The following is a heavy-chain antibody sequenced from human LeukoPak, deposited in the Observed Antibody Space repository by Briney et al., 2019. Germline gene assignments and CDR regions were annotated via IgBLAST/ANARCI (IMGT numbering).Heavy chain of an antibody. J-gene: IGHJ4*02. Sequence: PSETLSLTCTVSGGSISSYYWSWIRQPPGKGLEWIGYIYYSGSTNYNPSLKSRVTISVDTSKNQFSLKLSSVTAADTAVYYCARESGGFHYWGQGTLVTVSS. D-gene: IGHD3-16*01. CDR3: ARESGGFHY. CDR1: GGSISSYY. CDR2: IYYSGST. V-gene: IGHV4-59*01.